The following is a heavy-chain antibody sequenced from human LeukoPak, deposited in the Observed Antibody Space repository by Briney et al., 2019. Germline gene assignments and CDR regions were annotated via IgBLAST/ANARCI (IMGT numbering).Heavy chain of an antibody. CDR3: ARGPRDDSSSWYWDDSSGYYDY. CDR1: GFTFSSYW. D-gene: IGHD3-22*01. V-gene: IGHV3-74*01. J-gene: IGHJ4*02. CDR2: INSDGSST. Sequence: PGGSLRLSCAASGFTFSSYWMHWVRQAPGKGLVWVSRINSDGSSTSYADSVKGRFTISRDNAKNTLYLQMNSLRAEDTAVYYCARGPRDDSSSWYWDDSSGYYDYWGQGTLVTVSS.